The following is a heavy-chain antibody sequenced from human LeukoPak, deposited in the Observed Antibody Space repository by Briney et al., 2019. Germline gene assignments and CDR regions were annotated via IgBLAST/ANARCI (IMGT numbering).Heavy chain of an antibody. V-gene: IGHV4-39*01. CDR3: ARVERSYYDISYTDY. Sequence: SETLSLTCTVSGGSITTSIYYWGWIRQPPGKGLEWIGSIYYSGSTYYNPSLKSRVTISVDTSINQFSLKLSSVTAADTAVYYCARVERSYYDISYTDYWGQGTLVTVSS. D-gene: IGHD3-9*01. CDR1: GGSITTSIYY. CDR2: IYYSGST. J-gene: IGHJ4*02.